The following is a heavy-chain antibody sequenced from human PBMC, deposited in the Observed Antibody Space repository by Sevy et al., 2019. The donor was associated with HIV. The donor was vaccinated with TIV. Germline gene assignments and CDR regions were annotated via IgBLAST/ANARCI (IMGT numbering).Heavy chain of an antibody. CDR1: GYTFTSYD. Sequence: ASVKVSCKASGYTFTSYDINWVRQATGQGLELMGWMNPNSGNTGYAQKFQGRVTMTRNTSISTAYMELSSLRSEDTAVYYCARAKVRGPKVGWFDPWGQGTLVTVSS. CDR3: ARAKVRGPKVGWFDP. J-gene: IGHJ5*02. V-gene: IGHV1-8*01. D-gene: IGHD3-10*01. CDR2: MNPNSGNT.